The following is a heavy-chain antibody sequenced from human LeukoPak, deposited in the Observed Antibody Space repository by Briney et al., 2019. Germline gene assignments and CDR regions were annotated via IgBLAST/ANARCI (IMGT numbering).Heavy chain of an antibody. Sequence: SETLSLTCTVSGGSISSHYWSWIRQPPGKGLEWIGYIYYSGSTNYNPSLKSRVTISVDTSKNQFSLKLSSVTAADTAVYYCSRDNRDDYYDSSGYFGAFDIWGQGTMVTVSS. J-gene: IGHJ3*02. CDR3: SRDNRDDYYDSSGYFGAFDI. CDR1: GGSISSHY. CDR2: IYYSGST. V-gene: IGHV4-59*11. D-gene: IGHD3-22*01.